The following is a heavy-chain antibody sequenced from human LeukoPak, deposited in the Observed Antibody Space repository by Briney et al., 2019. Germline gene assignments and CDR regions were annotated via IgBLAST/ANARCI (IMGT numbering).Heavy chain of an antibody. CDR1: GYTFTSYA. CDR2: INPNSGGT. Sequence: ASVKVSCTASGYTFTSYAMHWVRQAPGQGLEWMGRINPNSGGTNYAQKFQGRVTMTRDTSISTAYMELSRLRSDDTAVYYCARGPRLDSSGWYYGAFDIWGQGTMVTVSS. CDR3: ARGPRLDSSGWYYGAFDI. J-gene: IGHJ3*02. D-gene: IGHD6-19*01. V-gene: IGHV1-2*06.